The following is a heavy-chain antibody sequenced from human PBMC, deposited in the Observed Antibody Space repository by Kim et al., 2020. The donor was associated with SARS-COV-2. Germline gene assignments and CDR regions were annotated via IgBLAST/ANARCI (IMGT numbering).Heavy chain of an antibody. CDR3: ASQITMVRGVITNYGMDV. CDR2: IIPILGIA. J-gene: IGHJ6*02. D-gene: IGHD3-10*01. V-gene: IGHV1-69*04. CDR1: GGTFSSYA. Sequence: SVKVSCKASGGTFSSYAISWVRQAPGQGLEWMGRIIPILGIANYAQKFQGRVTITADKSTSTAYIELSSLRSEDTAVYYCASQITMVRGVITNYGMDVWGQGTTVTVSS.